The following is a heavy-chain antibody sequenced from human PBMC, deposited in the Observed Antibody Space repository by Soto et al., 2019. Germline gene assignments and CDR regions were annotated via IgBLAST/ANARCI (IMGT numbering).Heavy chain of an antibody. CDR3: ARDRVLGSAQTTVTTYYGMDV. D-gene: IGHD4-4*01. J-gene: IGHJ6*02. V-gene: IGHV1-2*02. Sequence: ASVKVSCKASGYTFTGYYMHWVQQAPGQGLEWMGWINPNSGGTNYAQKFQGRVTMTRDTSISTAYMELSRLRSDDTAVYYCARDRVLGSAQTTVTTYYGMDVWGQGTTVTVSS. CDR1: GYTFTGYY. CDR2: INPNSGGT.